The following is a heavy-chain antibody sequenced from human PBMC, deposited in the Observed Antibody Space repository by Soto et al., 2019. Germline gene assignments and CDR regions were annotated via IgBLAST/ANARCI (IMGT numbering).Heavy chain of an antibody. Sequence: SETLSLTCTVSGGSISSGTDFWGWIRQPPGKGLEWIGSIYYSGSTYYNPSLESRVTISVDTSKNQVSLKGSSVTAAETAVYYCAWVSNYHDYLHCDYWGQGTLVPVSS. D-gene: IGHD3-22*01. CDR3: AWVSNYHDYLHCDY. J-gene: IGHJ4*02. CDR2: IYYSGST. CDR1: GGSISSGTDF. V-gene: IGHV4-39*01.